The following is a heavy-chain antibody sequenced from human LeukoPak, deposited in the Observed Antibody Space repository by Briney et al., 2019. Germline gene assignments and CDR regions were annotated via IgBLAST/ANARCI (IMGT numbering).Heavy chain of an antibody. CDR1: GFTFSSYA. CDR3: AKELYYHDSSGYYSPYVDY. CDR2: ISGSGGST. V-gene: IGHV3-23*01. D-gene: IGHD3-22*01. Sequence: GGSLRLSCAASGFTFSSYAMSWVRQAPGKGLEWVSVISGSGGSTDYADSVKGRFTISRDSSKNTLYLQMNSLRAEDTAVYYCAKELYYHDSSGYYSPYVDYWGQGTLVTVSS. J-gene: IGHJ4*02.